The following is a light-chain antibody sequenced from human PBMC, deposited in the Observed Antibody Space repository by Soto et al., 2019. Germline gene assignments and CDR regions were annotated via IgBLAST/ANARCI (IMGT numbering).Light chain of an antibody. J-gene: IGKJ5*01. CDR2: AAS. CDR3: QQYGRT. V-gene: IGKV3-20*01. Sequence: EIVLTQSPGTLSLSPGERATLSCRASQTATKLAWYQQQPGQAPRLLIYAASNRATGIPDRFSGSGSGTDFTLTISRLEPEDSAVYYCQQYGRTFGGGTRLEIK. CDR1: QTATK.